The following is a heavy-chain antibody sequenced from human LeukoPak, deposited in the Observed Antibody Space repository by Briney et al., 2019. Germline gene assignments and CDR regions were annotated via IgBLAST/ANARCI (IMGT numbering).Heavy chain of an antibody. CDR1: GFTFDDYA. CDR2: ISWNSGSI. J-gene: IGHJ1*01. D-gene: IGHD6-19*01. V-gene: IGHV3-9*03. Sequence: GRSLRLSCAASGFTFDDYAMHWVRQAPGKGLEWVSGISWNSGSIGYADSVKGRFTISRDNAKNSLYLQMNSLRAEDMALYYCAKDNSGWSVGFFEHWGQGTLVTVSS. CDR3: AKDNSGWSVGFFEH.